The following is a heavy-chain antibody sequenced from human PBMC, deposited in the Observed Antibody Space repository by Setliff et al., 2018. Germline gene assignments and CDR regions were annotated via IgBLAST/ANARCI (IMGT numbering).Heavy chain of an antibody. Sequence: GGSLRLSCAASGFTLSGYYMAWVRQSPGKGLEWISYISNGGGSFEYYADSVKGRFTISRDYAKNSLYLQVNSLRAEDTAVYYCARDWRHKAMDVWGQGTKVTVSS. V-gene: IGHV3-11*04. J-gene: IGHJ6*02. D-gene: IGHD2-21*01. CDR3: ARDWRHKAMDV. CDR1: GFTLSGYY. CDR2: ISNGGGSFE.